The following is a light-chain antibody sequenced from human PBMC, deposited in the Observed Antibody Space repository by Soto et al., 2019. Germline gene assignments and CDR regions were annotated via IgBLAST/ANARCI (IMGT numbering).Light chain of an antibody. J-gene: IGKJ2*01. CDR1: QRVSSNY. Sequence: EIVLTQSPGTLSLSPGDRATLSCRASQRVSSNYVAWYQQRPGQAPSLLIYGASIRASGISDRFSGSGSGMDFTLTISRLAPEDFAVYYCQQYGSSLYTFGQGTKLEIK. V-gene: IGKV3-20*01. CDR2: GAS. CDR3: QQYGSSLYT.